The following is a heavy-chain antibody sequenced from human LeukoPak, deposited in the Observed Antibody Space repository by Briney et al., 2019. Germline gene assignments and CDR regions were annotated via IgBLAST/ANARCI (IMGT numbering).Heavy chain of an antibody. CDR2: IYHSGST. D-gene: IGHD6-6*01. J-gene: IGHJ6*02. CDR3: AGSPTRYSSSSGYYYYTMDV. V-gene: IGHV4-30-2*02. Sequence: PSETLSLTCAVSGGSISSGGYSWSWIRQPPGKGLEWIGYIYHSGSTYYNPSLKSRVTISVDTSKTQFSLKLSSVTAADTAVYYCAGSPTRYSSSSGYYYYTMDVWGPGTTVTVSS. CDR1: GGSISSGGYS.